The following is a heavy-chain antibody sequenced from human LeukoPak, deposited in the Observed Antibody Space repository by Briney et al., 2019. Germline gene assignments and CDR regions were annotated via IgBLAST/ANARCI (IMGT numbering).Heavy chain of an antibody. CDR2: IYTSGST. CDR1: GGSISSGSYY. V-gene: IGHV4-61*02. J-gene: IGHJ4*02. D-gene: IGHD1-1*01. Sequence: SETLSLTCTVSGGSISSGSYYWSWIRQPAGTGLEWIGRIYTSGSTNYNPSLKSRVTISVDTSKNQFSLKLSSVTAAATAGYYCAGARYNWNAGERVDYWGQGPLVTVSS. CDR3: AGARYNWNAGERVDY.